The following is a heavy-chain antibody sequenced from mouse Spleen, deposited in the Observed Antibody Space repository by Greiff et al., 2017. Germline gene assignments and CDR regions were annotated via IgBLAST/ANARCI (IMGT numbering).Heavy chain of an antibody. D-gene: IGHD2-14*01. V-gene: IGHV1-82*01. CDR2: IYPGDGDT. J-gene: IGHJ4*01. CDR3: AREVRLSMDY. CDR1: GYAFSSSW. Sequence: QVQLQQSGPELVKPGASVKISCKASGYAFSSSWMNWVKQRPGKGLEWIGRIYPGDGDTNYNGKFKGKATLTADKSSSTAYMQLSSLTSEDSAVYFCAREVRLSMDYWGQGTSVTVSS.